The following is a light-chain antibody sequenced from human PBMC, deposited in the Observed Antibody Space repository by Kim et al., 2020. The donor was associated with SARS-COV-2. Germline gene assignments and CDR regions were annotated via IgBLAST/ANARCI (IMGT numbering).Light chain of an antibody. Sequence: DIQMTQSPSSLSASVGDRVTITCRTSQTISNYLNWYQQKPGKAPKLLIYGASSLQSGVPSRFSGSGSGTDFTLTITSLQPEDFATYYCQQSYSTPQYTFGQGTKLE. V-gene: IGKV1-39*01. CDR3: QQSYSTPQYT. J-gene: IGKJ2*01. CDR1: QTISNY. CDR2: GAS.